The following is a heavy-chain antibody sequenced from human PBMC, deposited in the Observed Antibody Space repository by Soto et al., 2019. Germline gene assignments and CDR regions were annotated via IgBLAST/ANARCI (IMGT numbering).Heavy chain of an antibody. CDR2: IWSDGSNK. CDR3: ARYYYDGSGYYPL. D-gene: IGHD3-22*01. V-gene: IGHV3-33*01. J-gene: IGHJ4*02. Sequence: QVQLVESGGGVVQPGRSLRLSCAASGFTFSSYGMHWVRQAPGKGLEWVAVIWSDGSNKYYADSVKGRFTISRDNSKNTLYLQMNSLRAEDTAVYYCARYYYDGSGYYPLWGQGTLVTVSS. CDR1: GFTFSSYG.